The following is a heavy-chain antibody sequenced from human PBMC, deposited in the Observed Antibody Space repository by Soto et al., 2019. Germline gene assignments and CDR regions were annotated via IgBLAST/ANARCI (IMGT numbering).Heavy chain of an antibody. CDR1: EYTFTDYY. V-gene: IGHV1-46*03. J-gene: IGHJ4*02. CDR3: ARSPRSCSGGSCYSFDY. CDR2: INPSGGST. Sequence: QVQLVQSGTEVKKPGASVKVSCKASEYTFTDYYMHWVRQAPGQGLEWMGLINPSGGSTSYAQKFQGRVTVPRXXSXSXXYLEVSSLRSEDTAMYYCARSPRSCSGGSCYSFDYWGQGTLVTVSS. D-gene: IGHD2-15*01.